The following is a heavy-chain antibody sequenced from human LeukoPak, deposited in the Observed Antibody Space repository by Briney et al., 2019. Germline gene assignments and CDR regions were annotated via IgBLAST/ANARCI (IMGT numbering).Heavy chain of an antibody. CDR2: IIPIFGTA. Sequence: GSSVTVSCKPSGGTFSSYAISWVRQAPGQGLEWMGGIIPIFGTANYAQRFQGRVTITTDESTSTAYMELSSLRSEDTAVYYCASDPTSSYYYDSSGYSTGDYWGQGTLVTVSS. CDR3: ASDPTSSYYYDSSGYSTGDY. J-gene: IGHJ4*02. D-gene: IGHD3-22*01. V-gene: IGHV1-69*05. CDR1: GGTFSSYA.